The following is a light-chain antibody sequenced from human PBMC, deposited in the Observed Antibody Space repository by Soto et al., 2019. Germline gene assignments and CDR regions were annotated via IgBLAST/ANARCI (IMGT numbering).Light chain of an antibody. V-gene: IGKV1-39*01. CDR2: AAS. J-gene: IGKJ3*01. CDR1: QNINNY. CDR3: QQSDRNPFT. Sequence: DIQMTQSPSSLSASVGDRVTITCRASQNINNYLNWYQQKPGKAPKLLIYAASTLQSGVPSRFRGSGSGPEFTLTISRLQPEDFATYYCQQSDRNPFTFGPGTKVDIK.